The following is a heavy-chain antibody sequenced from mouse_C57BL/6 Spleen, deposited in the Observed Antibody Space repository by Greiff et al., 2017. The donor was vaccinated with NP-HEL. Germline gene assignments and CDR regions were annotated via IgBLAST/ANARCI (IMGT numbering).Heavy chain of an antibody. CDR2: IYPGDGDT. Sequence: VKLQESGAELVKPGASVKISCKASGYAFSSYWMNWVKQRPGQGLEWIGQIYPGDGDTNYNGKFKGKATLTADKSSSTAYMQLSSLTSEDSAVYFCARGGVDYFDYWGQGTTLTVSS. J-gene: IGHJ2*01. CDR3: ARGGVDYFDY. D-gene: IGHD1-1*02. V-gene: IGHV1-80*01. CDR1: GYAFSSYW.